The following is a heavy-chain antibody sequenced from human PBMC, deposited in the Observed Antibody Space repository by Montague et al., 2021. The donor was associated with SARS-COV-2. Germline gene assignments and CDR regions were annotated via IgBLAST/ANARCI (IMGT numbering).Heavy chain of an antibody. D-gene: IGHD2-15*01. Sequence: TLSLTCSVSGGSISSGGYYWSWIRHHPGKGLEWIGYIYYTGRTYYNPSLKSRVSMSVDTSNNQFSLSVSSLTAADTAVFYCARVKVVATNLNYFDDWGQGTPVTVSS. V-gene: IGHV4-31*03. CDR2: IYYTGRT. J-gene: IGHJ4*02. CDR3: ARVKVVATNLNYFDD. CDR1: GGSISSGGYY.